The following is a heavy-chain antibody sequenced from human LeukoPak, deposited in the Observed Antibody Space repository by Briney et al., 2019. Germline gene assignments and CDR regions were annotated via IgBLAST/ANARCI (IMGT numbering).Heavy chain of an antibody. Sequence: SETLSLTCTVSGGSISSSSYYWGWIRQPPGKGLEWIGSIYYSGSTYYNPSLKSRVTISVDTSKNQFSLKLSSVTAAGTAVYYCARHDSDYDSSGYYYYWGQGTLVTVSS. CDR1: GGSISSSSYY. CDR2: IYYSGST. V-gene: IGHV4-39*01. CDR3: ARHDSDYDSSGYYYY. D-gene: IGHD3-22*01. J-gene: IGHJ4*02.